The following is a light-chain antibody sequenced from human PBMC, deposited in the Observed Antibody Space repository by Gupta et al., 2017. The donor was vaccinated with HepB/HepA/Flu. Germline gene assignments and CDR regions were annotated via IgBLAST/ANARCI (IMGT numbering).Light chain of an antibody. V-gene: IGKV3-11*01. CDR2: DAS. Sequence: DIVLTQSPATLSLSPGERATLSCRGSLSVSSYLAWYQQKPGQAPRLLIYDASNRATGIPARFSGSGSGTDFTLTISSLEPEDFAVYYCQQRSNWPPKLSVGGGTKVEIK. J-gene: IGKJ4*01. CDR3: QQRSNWPPKLS. CDR1: LSVSSY.